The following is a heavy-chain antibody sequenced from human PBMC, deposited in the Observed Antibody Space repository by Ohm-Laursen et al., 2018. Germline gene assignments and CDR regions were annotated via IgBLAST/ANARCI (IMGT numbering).Heavy chain of an antibody. CDR2: ISAYNGNT. CDR1: GYSFTTYG. Sequence: ASVKVSCKVFGYSFTTYGVGWVRQAPGQGLEWMGWISAYNGNTNYAQKLQGRVTMTRNTSISTAYMELSSLRSEDTAVYYCARHDRISGLDYWGQGTLVTVSS. CDR3: ARHDRISGLDY. D-gene: IGHD6-19*01. J-gene: IGHJ4*02. V-gene: IGHV1-18*01.